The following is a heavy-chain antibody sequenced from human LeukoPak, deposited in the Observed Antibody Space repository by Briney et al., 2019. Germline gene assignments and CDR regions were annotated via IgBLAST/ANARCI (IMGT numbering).Heavy chain of an antibody. J-gene: IGHJ4*02. D-gene: IGHD3-22*01. CDR3: ARDPNYYDSSEDY. CDR1: GFTFSSYS. V-gene: IGHV3-48*01. Sequence: GGSLRLSCAASGFTFSSYSMNWVRQAPGKGLEWVSYISSSSTIYYADSVKGRFTISRDNAKNSLYLQMNSLRAEDTAVYYCARDPNYYDSSEDYWGQGTLVTVSS. CDR2: ISSSSTI.